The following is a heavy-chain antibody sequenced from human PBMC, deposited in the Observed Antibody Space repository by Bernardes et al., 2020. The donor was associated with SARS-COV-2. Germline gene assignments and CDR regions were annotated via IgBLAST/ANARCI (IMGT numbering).Heavy chain of an antibody. D-gene: IGHD6-19*01. V-gene: IGHV3-48*03. CDR1: GFTFSSYE. CDR3: AREVNGIVVASDAFDI. CDR2: ISSSGTTI. J-gene: IGHJ3*02. Sequence: GGSLRLSCAASGFTFSSYEMNWVRQAPGKGLEWLSYISSSGTTIYYADSVKGRFTISRDNAKNSLYLQMNSLRAEDTAVYYCAREVNGIVVASDAFDIWGQGTMVIVSS.